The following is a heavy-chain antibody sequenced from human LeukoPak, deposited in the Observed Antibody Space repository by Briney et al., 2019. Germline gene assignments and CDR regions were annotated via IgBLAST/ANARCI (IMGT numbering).Heavy chain of an antibody. CDR1: GYSISSGYY. Sequence: SETLSLTCTVSGYSISSGYYWGWIRQPPGKGLEWIGSIYHRGSTYYNPSLKSRVTISVDTSKNQFSLKLSSVTAADTAVYYCASLRERSYYARGFDYWGQGTLVTVSS. J-gene: IGHJ4*02. V-gene: IGHV4-38-2*02. CDR3: ASLRERSYYARGFDY. D-gene: IGHD1-26*01. CDR2: IYHRGST.